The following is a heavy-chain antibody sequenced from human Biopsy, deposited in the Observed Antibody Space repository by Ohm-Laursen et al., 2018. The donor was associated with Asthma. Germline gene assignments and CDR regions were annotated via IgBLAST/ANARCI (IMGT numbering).Heavy chain of an antibody. Sequence: PSQTLSLTCTVSGVSIRSYYWTWIRQPPGKGLEWIGNIHYSSSTYSNPSLKSRVTISVDTSKKQISLRLSSVIAADTAVYYCAGFCSGGNCPDHWGQGTLVTVSS. J-gene: IGHJ4*02. V-gene: IGHV4-59*01. CDR3: AGFCSGGNCPDH. CDR1: GVSIRSYY. D-gene: IGHD2-15*01. CDR2: IHYSSST.